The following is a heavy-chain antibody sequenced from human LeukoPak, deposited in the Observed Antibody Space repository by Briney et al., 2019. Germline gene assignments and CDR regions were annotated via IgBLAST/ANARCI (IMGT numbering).Heavy chain of an antibody. CDR3: ARDRRGVDGSGSYYYYMDV. CDR1: GGPISSHY. D-gene: IGHD3-10*01. CDR2: IYTSGST. Sequence: SETLSLTRTDSGGPISSHYWSWIRQPAGKGLEWIGRIYTSGSTNYNPSLKSRVTMSVDTSKNQFSLKLSSVTAADTAVYYCARDRRGVDGSGSYYYYMDVWGKGTTVTVSS. J-gene: IGHJ6*03. V-gene: IGHV4-4*07.